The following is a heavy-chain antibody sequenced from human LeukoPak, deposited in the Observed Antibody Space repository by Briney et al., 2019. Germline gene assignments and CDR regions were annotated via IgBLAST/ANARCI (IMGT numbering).Heavy chain of an antibody. J-gene: IGHJ3*02. CDR2: INPNIGGT. V-gene: IGHV1-2*06. Sequence: ASMKVSSKAYGYTFTSYYMHWERQPPGQGLGWMGRINPNIGGTNYAQKFQGRVTMTRETSISTAYMELSRLRSDDTAVYYCARASITMVRGVPDAFDIWGQGTMVTVSS. CDR1: GYTFTSYY. CDR3: ARASITMVRGVPDAFDI. D-gene: IGHD3-10*01.